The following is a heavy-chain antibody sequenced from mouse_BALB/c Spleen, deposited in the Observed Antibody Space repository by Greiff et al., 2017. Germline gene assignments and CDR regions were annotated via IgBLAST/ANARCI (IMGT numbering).Heavy chain of an antibody. D-gene: IGHD2-1*01. CDR1: GFTFSNYW. Sequence: EVKVEESGGGLVQPGGSMKLSCVASGFTFSNYWMNWVRQSPEKGLEWVAEIRLKSNNYATHYAESVKGRFTISRDDSKSSVYLQMNNLRAEDTGIYYCTPGNYWYFDVWGAGTTVTVSS. CDR2: IRLKSNNYAT. CDR3: TPGNYWYFDV. J-gene: IGHJ1*01. V-gene: IGHV6-6*02.